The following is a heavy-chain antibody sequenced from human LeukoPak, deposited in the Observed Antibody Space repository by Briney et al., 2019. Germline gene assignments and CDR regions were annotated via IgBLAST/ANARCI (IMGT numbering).Heavy chain of an antibody. J-gene: IGHJ6*03. V-gene: IGHV1-2*02. CDR1: GYTFTGYY. CDR2: INPNSGGT. CDR3: ARGATVTRYYYYYYHMDV. Sequence: ASVNVSCKASGYTFTGYYMHWVRQAPGQGLELVGWINPNSGGTNYAQKLQGRVTMTSDTSISTAYMELSRLRSDDTAVYYCARGATVTRYYYYYYHMDVWGKGTTVTVSS. D-gene: IGHD4-17*01.